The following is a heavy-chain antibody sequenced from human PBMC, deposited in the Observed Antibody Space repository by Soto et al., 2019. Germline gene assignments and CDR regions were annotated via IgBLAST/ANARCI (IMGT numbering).Heavy chain of an antibody. V-gene: IGHV1-46*01. CDR1: GYTFTSYY. Sequence: ASVKVSCKASGYTFTSYYMHWVRQAPGQGLEWMGIINPSGGSTSYAQKFQGRVTMTRDTSTSTVYMELSSLRSEDTAVYYCARDYIFLSEATDYYCCMHVCGQGITLTV. CDR2: INPSGGST. J-gene: IGHJ6*02. CDR3: ARDYIFLSEATDYYCCMHV. D-gene: IGHD3-9*01.